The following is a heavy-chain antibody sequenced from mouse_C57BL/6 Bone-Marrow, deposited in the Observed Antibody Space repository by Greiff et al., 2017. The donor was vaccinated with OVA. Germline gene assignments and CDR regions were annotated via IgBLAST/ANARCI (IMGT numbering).Heavy chain of an antibody. CDR3: ARDNWDWYFDV. J-gene: IGHJ1*03. CDR1: GFTFSDFY. CDR2: SRNKANDYTT. Sequence: EVQRVESGGGLVQSGRSLRLSCATSGFTFSDFYMEWVRQAPGKGLEWIAASRNKANDYTTEYNASVKGRFIVSRDTSQSILYLQMNALRAEDTAIYYCARDNWDWYFDVWGTGTTVTVSS. D-gene: IGHD4-1*01. V-gene: IGHV7-1*01.